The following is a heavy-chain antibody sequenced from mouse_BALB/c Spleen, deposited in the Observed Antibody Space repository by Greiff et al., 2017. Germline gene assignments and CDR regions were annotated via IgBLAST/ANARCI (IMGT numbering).Heavy chain of an antibody. D-gene: IGHD2-4*01. V-gene: IGHV1-62-3*01. Sequence: QVQLKQPGAELVKPGASVKLSCKASGYTFTSYWMHWVKQRPGRGLEWIGRIDPNSGGTKYNEKFKSKATLTVDKPSSTAYMQLSSLTSEDSAVYYCTREGFYYDYDVTGTGAMDYWGQGTSVTVSS. CDR1: GYTFTSYW. CDR3: TREGFYYDYDVTGTGAMDY. CDR2: IDPNSGGT. J-gene: IGHJ4*01.